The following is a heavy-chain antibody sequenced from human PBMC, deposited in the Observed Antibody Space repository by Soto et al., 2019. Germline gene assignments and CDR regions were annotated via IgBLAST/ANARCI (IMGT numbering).Heavy chain of an antibody. V-gene: IGHV1-8*01. CDR3: AKVSRKGSAIDFDY. Sequence: QVQLVQSGAELKKPGASVKVSCKASGYTFSNYDMNWVRQATGQGPDWIAWVNPNNGDTGYAQKFQGRVTLTTDISTTAAYMELTSLRSEDTAIYYCAKVSRKGSAIDFDYWGQGTLITVSS. D-gene: IGHD3-10*01. J-gene: IGHJ4*02. CDR2: VNPNNGDT. CDR1: GYTFSNYD.